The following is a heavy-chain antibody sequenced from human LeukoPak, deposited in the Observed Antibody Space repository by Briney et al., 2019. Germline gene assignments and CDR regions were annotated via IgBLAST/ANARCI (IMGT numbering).Heavy chain of an antibody. Sequence: GRSLRLPCAASGFSFSSHAMHWVRQAPGKGLEWVAVISYDGSNEYYADSVKGRFTISRDNSKNTLYLQMNSLRAEDTAVYYCARFPYYYDSSLPDYWGQGTLVTVSS. CDR3: ARFPYYYDSSLPDY. J-gene: IGHJ4*02. CDR2: ISYDGSNE. CDR1: GFSFSSHA. D-gene: IGHD3-22*01. V-gene: IGHV3-30*04.